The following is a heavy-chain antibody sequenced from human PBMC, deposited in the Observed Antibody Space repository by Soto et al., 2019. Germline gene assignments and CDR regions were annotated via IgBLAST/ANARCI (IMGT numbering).Heavy chain of an antibody. CDR1: GFTVSNYA. D-gene: IGHD3-3*01. CDR2: VSGSAAST. V-gene: IGHV3-23*01. J-gene: IGHJ2*01. CDR3: AIDPSSSITAFDL. Sequence: EVQLLESGGGLVQHGGSLRLSCAASGFTVSNYAMSWVRQAPGKGLEWVSVVSGSAASTYYAASVRGLFTISRGNAKNMLYLNMSSLTAEDSVVYYFAIDPSSSITAFDLWGRGTMGTVSS.